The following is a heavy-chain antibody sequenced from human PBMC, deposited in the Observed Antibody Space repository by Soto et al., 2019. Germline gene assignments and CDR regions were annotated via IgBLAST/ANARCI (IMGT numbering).Heavy chain of an antibody. CDR3: ARGSRDYYDSSGPIDAFDI. Sequence: SVKVSCKASGGTFSSYAISWVREAPGQGLEWMGGIIPIFGTANYAQKFQGRVTITADESTSTAYMELSSLRSEDTAVYYCARGSRDYYDSSGPIDAFDIWGQGTMVTVSS. V-gene: IGHV1-69*13. J-gene: IGHJ3*02. D-gene: IGHD3-22*01. CDR1: GGTFSSYA. CDR2: IIPIFGTA.